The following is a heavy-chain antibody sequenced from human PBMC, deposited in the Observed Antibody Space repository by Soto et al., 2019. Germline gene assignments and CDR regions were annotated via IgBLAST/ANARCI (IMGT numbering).Heavy chain of an antibody. D-gene: IGHD3-3*01. J-gene: IGHJ3*02. CDR1: GYTFTSYD. CDR3: AREETYYDFWSGYYLKRRAFDI. CDR2: MNPNSGNT. Sequence: ASVKVSCKASGYTFTSYDINWVRQATGQGLEWMGWMNPNSGNTGYAQKFQGRVTMTRNTSISTAYMELSSLRSEDTAVYYCAREETYYDFWSGYYLKRRAFDIWGQGTMVTVSS. V-gene: IGHV1-8*01.